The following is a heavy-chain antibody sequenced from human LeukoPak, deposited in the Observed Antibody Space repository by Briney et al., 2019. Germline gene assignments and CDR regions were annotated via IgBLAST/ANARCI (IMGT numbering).Heavy chain of an antibody. V-gene: IGHV3-30-3*01. CDR3: ARDPNVLRYFDWLGDY. CDR1: GFTFSSYA. D-gene: IGHD3-9*01. Sequence: PGGSLRLSCAASGFTFSSYAMHWVRQAPGKGLEWVAVISYDGSNKYYADSVKGRFTISRDNSKNTLYLQMNSLRAEDTAVYYCARDPNVLRYFDWLGDYWGQGTLVTVSS. CDR2: ISYDGSNK. J-gene: IGHJ4*02.